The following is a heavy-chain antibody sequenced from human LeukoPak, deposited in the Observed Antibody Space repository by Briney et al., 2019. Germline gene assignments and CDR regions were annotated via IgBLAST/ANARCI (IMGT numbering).Heavy chain of an antibody. Sequence: SETLSLTCAVYGGSFSGYYWSWIRQPPGKGLEWMGEINHSGSTNYNPSLKSRVTISVDTSKNQFSLKLSSVTTADTAVYYCARRRVYSGSGEFDFWGQGTLVTVSS. CDR3: ARRRVYSGSGEFDF. V-gene: IGHV4-34*01. CDR1: GGSFSGYY. J-gene: IGHJ4*02. CDR2: INHSGST. D-gene: IGHD5-12*01.